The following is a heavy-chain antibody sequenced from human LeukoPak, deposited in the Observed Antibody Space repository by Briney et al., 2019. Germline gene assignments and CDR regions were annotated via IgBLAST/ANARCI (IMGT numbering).Heavy chain of an antibody. Sequence: GGSLRLSCAASGFTVSSNYMSWVRQAPGKGLEWVSVIYSGGSTYYADSVKGRFTISRDNSKNTLYLQMNSLRAEDTAVYYCARAVAGNRFDPWGQGTLVTVSS. CDR1: GFTVSSNY. J-gene: IGHJ5*02. CDR2: IYSGGST. CDR3: ARAVAGNRFDP. V-gene: IGHV3-53*01.